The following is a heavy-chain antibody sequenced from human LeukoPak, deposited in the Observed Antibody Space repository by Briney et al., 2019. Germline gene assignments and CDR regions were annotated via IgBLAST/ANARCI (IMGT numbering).Heavy chain of an antibody. Sequence: SETLSLTCTVSGGSISSYYWSWIRQPPGKGLEWIGYIYYSGSTNYNPSLKSRVTISVDTSKNQFSLKLSSVTAADTAVYYCARNIADVGPQLLWFGELSSYYYYGMDVWGQGTTVTVSS. CDR2: IYYSGST. CDR3: ARNIADVGPQLLWFGELSSYYYYGMDV. V-gene: IGHV4-59*08. D-gene: IGHD3-10*01. CDR1: GGSISSYY. J-gene: IGHJ6*02.